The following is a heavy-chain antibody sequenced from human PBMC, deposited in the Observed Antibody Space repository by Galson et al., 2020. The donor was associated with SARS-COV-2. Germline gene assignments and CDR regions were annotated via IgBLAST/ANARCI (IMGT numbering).Heavy chain of an antibody. Sequence: METGGSLRLSCAASGFSVSSKYMSWVRQAPGKGLEWVSVIYITGSTNYADSVRGRFTISRDTSKNMVYLQMNSLRAEDTAVYYCVRDDGIAPYDLWGQGTLVTVAS. J-gene: IGHJ5*02. CDR2: IYITGST. CDR1: GFSVSSKY. D-gene: IGHD2-15*01. CDR3: VRDDGIAPYDL. V-gene: IGHV3-53*05.